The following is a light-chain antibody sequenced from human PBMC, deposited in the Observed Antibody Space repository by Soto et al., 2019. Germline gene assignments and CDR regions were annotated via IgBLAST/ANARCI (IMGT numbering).Light chain of an antibody. V-gene: IGKV3-15*01. CDR2: GAS. J-gene: IGKJ2*01. CDR3: QQYNNWPYT. CDR1: QSVTSN. Sequence: EIVMTQSPATLSVSPGERAALSCRASQSVTSNFAWYQQKPGQAPRLLIYGASTRATGIPARFSGSGSGTEFTLTISSLQSEDFVVYCCQQYNNWPYTFGQGTKLEIK.